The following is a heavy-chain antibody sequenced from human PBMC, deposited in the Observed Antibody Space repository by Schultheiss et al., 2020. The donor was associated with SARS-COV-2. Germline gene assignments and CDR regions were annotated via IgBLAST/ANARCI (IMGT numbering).Heavy chain of an antibody. CDR3: ARDQGRYCSSTSCSPAFDY. D-gene: IGHD2-2*01. CDR2: ISSSSSTI. Sequence: GGSLRLSCAASGFTFSDHYMDWVRQAPGKGLEWVSYISSSSSTIYYADSVKGRFTISRDNAKNSLYLQMNSLRAEDTAVYYCARDQGRYCSSTSCSPAFDYWGQGTLVTVSS. J-gene: IGHJ4*02. V-gene: IGHV3-11*04. CDR1: GFTFSDHY.